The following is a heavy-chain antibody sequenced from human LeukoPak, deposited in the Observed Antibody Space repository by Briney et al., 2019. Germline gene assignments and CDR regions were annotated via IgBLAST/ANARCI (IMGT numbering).Heavy chain of an antibody. CDR3: ARDEVGATPIDY. CDR1: GFTFSSHW. V-gene: IGHV3-74*01. Sequence: PGGSLRLSCEASGFTFSSHWMHWVRQVPGKGLVRVSNINGDGSSVGYADSVKGRFAVSRDNAKNTLYLHMSSLRAEDTAVYYCARDEVGATPIDYWGQGTLVTVSS. CDR2: INGDGSSV. D-gene: IGHD1-26*01. J-gene: IGHJ4*02.